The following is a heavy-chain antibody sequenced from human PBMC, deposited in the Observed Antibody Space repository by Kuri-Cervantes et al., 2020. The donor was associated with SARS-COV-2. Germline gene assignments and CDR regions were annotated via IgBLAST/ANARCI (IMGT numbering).Heavy chain of an antibody. J-gene: IGHJ4*02. Sequence: SETLSLTCTVSGGSISSYYWSWIRQPAGKGLEWIGRIYTSGSTNYNPSLKSRVTMSVDTSKNQFSLKLSSVTAADTAVHYCVRVDCSAGTCYRRSFDYWGRGTLVTVSS. D-gene: IGHD2-15*01. V-gene: IGHV4-4*07. CDR2: IYTSGST. CDR3: VRVDCSAGTCYRRSFDY. CDR1: GGSISSYY.